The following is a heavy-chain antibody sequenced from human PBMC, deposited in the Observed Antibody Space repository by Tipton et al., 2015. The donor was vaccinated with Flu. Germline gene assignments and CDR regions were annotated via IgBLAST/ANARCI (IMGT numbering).Heavy chain of an antibody. CDR3: ARDLKWSSAYYNPFGY. V-gene: IGHV4-59*01. CDR1: GDSISSYY. D-gene: IGHD3-22*01. CDR2: MYYSGST. Sequence: TLSLTCTVSGDSISSYYWSWIRQPPGKGLEWIGYMYYSGSTKYNPSLKSRVTISIDTSKNQFSLKLTSVTAADTAVYYCARDLKWSSAYYNPFGYRGQGTLVTVSS. J-gene: IGHJ4*02.